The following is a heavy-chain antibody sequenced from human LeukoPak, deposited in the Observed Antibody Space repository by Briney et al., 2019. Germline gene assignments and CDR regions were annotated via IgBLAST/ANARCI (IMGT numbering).Heavy chain of an antibody. CDR3: AKIRRGGYHYIDV. CDR2: NSGGSTVI. D-gene: IGHD3-10*01. Sequence: GGSLRLSCEVSGFGFNIYSMNCVHQAPERGLEWVSYNSGGSTVIYYRDSLKGRFTVSRDNAKSTMFLQMNSLRADDTAVYYCAKIRRGGYHYIDVGGKGTMVAVS. V-gene: IGHV3-48*01. CDR1: GFGFNIYS. J-gene: IGHJ6*03.